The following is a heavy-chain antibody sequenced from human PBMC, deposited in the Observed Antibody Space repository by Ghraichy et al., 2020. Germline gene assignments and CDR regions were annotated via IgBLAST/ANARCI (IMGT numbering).Heavy chain of an antibody. CDR3: ARVDEGVVAAGTDY. CDR1: GFSFSDYY. CDR2: ISGGGTTI. J-gene: IGHJ4*02. Sequence: LSLTCAASGFSFSDYYMTWIRQAPGKGLEWVSFISGGGTTIYYADSVKGRFTISRDNAKNSLFLQMNSLRADDTAVYYCARVDEGVVAAGTDYWGQGTLVTVSP. D-gene: IGHD2-15*01. V-gene: IGHV3-11*01.